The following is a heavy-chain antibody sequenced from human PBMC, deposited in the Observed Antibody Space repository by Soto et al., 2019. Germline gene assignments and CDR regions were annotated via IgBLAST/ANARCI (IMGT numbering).Heavy chain of an antibody. Sequence: QVQLVESGGGVVQPGRSLRLSCAASGFTFSSYGMHWVRQAPGKGLEWVAVIWYDGSNKYYADSVKGRFTISRDNSKNTLYLQRNSLRAEDTAVYYCARGSEDTAMVMGMDVWGQGTTVTVSS. CDR3: ARGSEDTAMVMGMDV. J-gene: IGHJ6*02. D-gene: IGHD5-18*01. CDR1: GFTFSSYG. V-gene: IGHV3-33*01. CDR2: IWYDGSNK.